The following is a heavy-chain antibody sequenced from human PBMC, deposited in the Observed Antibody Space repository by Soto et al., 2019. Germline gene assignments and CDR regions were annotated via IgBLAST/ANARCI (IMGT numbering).Heavy chain of an antibody. CDR2: ISSSSSDT. Sequence: QVQLVESGGGLVKPGGSLRLSCAASGFTFSDYFLTWIRQAPGKGLEWVSYISSSSSDTNYADSVKGRFTISRDNAKNSLFLLMNNLRADDTAVYYCARDYDFWSGYLSGHFDYWGQGTLVTVSS. J-gene: IGHJ4*02. CDR3: ARDYDFWSGYLSGHFDY. D-gene: IGHD3-3*01. V-gene: IGHV3-11*06. CDR1: GFTFSDYF.